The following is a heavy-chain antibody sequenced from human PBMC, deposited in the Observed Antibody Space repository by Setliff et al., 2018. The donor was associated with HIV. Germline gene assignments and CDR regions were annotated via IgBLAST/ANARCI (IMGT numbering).Heavy chain of an antibody. CDR1: GYSFSGYY. Sequence: GASVKVSCKASGYSFSGYYLHWVRRAPGQGLEWMGWINPNSGATNYAQNFQGRVTMTRDTSISPAYMDLSSLTSDDTAVYYCAVASIVSTARWNHWGRGTLVTVSS. CDR3: AVASIVSTARWNH. J-gene: IGHJ5*02. D-gene: IGHD1-26*01. V-gene: IGHV1-2*02. CDR2: INPNSGAT.